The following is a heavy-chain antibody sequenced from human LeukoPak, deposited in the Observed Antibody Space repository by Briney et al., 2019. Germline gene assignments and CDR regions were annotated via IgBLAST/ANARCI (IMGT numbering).Heavy chain of an antibody. CDR3: ARACIVVVPAAHIFYYYYYGMDV. CDR2: INHSGST. D-gene: IGHD2-2*01. J-gene: IGHJ6*02. Sequence: SETLSLTCAVYGGSFSGYYWSWIRQPPGKGLEWIGEINHSGSTNYNPSLKSRVTISVDTSKNQFSLKLSSVTAADTAAYYCARACIVVVPAAHIFYYYYYGMDVWGQGTTVTVSS. V-gene: IGHV4-34*01. CDR1: GGSFSGYY.